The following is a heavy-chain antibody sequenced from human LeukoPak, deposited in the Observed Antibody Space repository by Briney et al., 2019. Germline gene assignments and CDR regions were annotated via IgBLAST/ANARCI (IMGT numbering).Heavy chain of an antibody. CDR3: ARDSGSYGYWWFDP. CDR1: GGAFSSYA. V-gene: IGHV1-69*13. CDR2: IIPIFGTA. D-gene: IGHD5-18*01. J-gene: IGHJ5*02. Sequence: SVKVSCKASGGAFSSYAISWVRQAPGQGLEWMGGIIPIFGTANYAQKFQGRVTITADESTSTAYMELSSLRSEDTAVYYCARDSGSYGYWWFDPWGQGTLVTVSS.